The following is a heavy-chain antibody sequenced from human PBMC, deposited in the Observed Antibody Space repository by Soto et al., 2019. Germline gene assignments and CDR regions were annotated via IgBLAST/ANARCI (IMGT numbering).Heavy chain of an antibody. CDR2: INPSARSA. J-gene: IGHJ4*02. V-gene: IGHV1-46*04. D-gene: IGHD1-1*01. CDR1: GYTFTNYY. Sequence: GASVTVSCKASGYTFTNYYLHWVRQAPGQGLEWVGMINPSARSASYAQKLRGRLTMDRDTSTTTVYMELSRLTFEDTAVYFCARDNSAANGVLDHWGQGTLVTVSS. CDR3: ARDNSAANGVLDH.